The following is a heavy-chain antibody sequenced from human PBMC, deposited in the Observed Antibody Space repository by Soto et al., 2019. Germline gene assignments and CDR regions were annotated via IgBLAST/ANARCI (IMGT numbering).Heavy chain of an antibody. J-gene: IGHJ6*02. CDR2: ISGSGGST. D-gene: IGHD5-18*01. CDR3: ATGYSYGQRSAYYYCMDV. CDR1: GFTFSSYA. V-gene: IGHV3-23*01. Sequence: GESLKISCAASGFTFSSYAMSWVRQAPGKGLEWVSAISGSGGSTYYADSVKGRFTISRDNSKNTLYLQMNSLRAEDTAVYYCATGYSYGQRSAYYYCMDVWGQGTTVTVSS.